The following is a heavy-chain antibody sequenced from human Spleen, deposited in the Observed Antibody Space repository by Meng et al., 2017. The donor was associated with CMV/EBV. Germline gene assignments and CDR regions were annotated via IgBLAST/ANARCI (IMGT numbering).Heavy chain of an antibody. J-gene: IGHJ4*02. V-gene: IGHV4-34*01. CDR1: GGSFSGYY. CDR3: AVRGWNYGY. CDR2: INHSGST. Sequence: QGQLQQWGGGLLKPLETLSLTSAVYGGSFSGYYWSWIRQPPGKGLEWIGEINHSGSTNYNPSLKSRVTISVDTSKNQFSLKLSSVTAADTAVYYCAVRGWNYGYWGQGTLVTVSS. D-gene: IGHD1-7*01.